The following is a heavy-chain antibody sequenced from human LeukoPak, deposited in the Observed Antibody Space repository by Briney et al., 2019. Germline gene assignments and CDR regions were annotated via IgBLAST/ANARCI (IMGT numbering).Heavy chain of an antibody. CDR2: ISTSSSYI. CDR1: GFTFSSYS. D-gene: IGHD3-22*01. CDR3: AREPGWPVVVKDAFDI. J-gene: IGHJ3*02. V-gene: IGHV3-21*01. Sequence: GGSLRLSCAASGFTFSSYSMNWVRQAPGKGLEWVSSISTSSSYIHYADSVKGRFTISRDNAKNSLYLQMNSLRAEDTAVYYCAREPGWPVVVKDAFDIWGQGTMVTVSS.